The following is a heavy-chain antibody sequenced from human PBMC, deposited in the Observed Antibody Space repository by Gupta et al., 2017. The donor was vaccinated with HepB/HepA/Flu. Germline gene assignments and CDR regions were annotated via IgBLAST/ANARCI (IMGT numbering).Heavy chain of an antibody. CDR3: AKAVDYDFWSPLFYYMDV. J-gene: IGHJ6*03. V-gene: IGHV3-23*01. CDR1: GFTFSRYA. D-gene: IGHD3-3*01. CDR2: ISGSGGST. Sequence: EVQLLESGGGLLHPGGYLRLPCAAYGFTFSRYALSWGRQAPGKGLEWVSAISGSGGSTYYADSVKGRFTISRDNSKNTLYLQMNSLRAEDTAVYYCAKAVDYDFWSPLFYYMDVWGKGTTVTVSS.